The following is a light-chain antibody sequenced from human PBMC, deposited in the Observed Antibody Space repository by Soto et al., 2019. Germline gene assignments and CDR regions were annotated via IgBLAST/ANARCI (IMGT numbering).Light chain of an antibody. J-gene: IGKJ1*01. CDR3: QQYNNWPPWT. CDR1: QSVSGY. Sequence: EIVLTQSPATLSLSPGETATLSCRASQSVSGYIGWYQQKPGQAPRLLIYADSNRATGIPARFSGSGSGTDFTLTISSLEPEDFAVYYCQQYNNWPPWTFGQGTKGGYQ. V-gene: IGKV3-11*01. CDR2: ADS.